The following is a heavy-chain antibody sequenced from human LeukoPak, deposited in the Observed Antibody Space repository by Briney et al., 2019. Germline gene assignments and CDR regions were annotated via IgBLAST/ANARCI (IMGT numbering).Heavy chain of an antibody. CDR2: IYYSGST. J-gene: IGHJ4*02. CDR3: ARGGVDTAMVDY. V-gene: IGHV4-39*07. D-gene: IGHD5-18*01. CDR1: GGSISSSSYY. Sequence: SETLSLTCTVSGGSISSSSYYWGWIRQPPGKGLEWIGSIYYSGSTYYNPSLKSRVTISVDTSKNQFSLKLSSVTAAYTAVYYCARGGVDTAMVDYWGQGTLVTVSS.